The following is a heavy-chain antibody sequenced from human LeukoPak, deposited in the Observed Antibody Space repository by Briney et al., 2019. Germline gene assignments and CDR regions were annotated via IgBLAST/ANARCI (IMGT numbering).Heavy chain of an antibody. D-gene: IGHD3-10*01. V-gene: IGHV1-2*02. J-gene: IGHJ4*02. Sequence: ASVKVSCKASGYTFTDYYMHWVRQAPGQGLEWMGWINPNSGGTNYAQKFQGRVTITADESTSTAYMELSSLRSEDTAVYYCARGTYINYYGSGYFDYWGQGTLVTVSS. CDR2: INPNSGGT. CDR1: GYTFTDYY. CDR3: ARGTYINYYGSGYFDY.